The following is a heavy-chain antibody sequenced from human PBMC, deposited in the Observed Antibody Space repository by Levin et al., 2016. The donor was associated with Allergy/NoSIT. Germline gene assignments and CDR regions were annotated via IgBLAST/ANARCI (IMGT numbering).Heavy chain of an antibody. D-gene: IGHD3-10*01. V-gene: IGHV3-13*04. J-gene: IGHJ6*02. Sequence: GESLKISCAASGFTFRNYNMHWVRQPTGKGLEWVSVIGTAGDTYYPGSVKGRFTISRENAKNSLYLQMNNLKAGDTAVYYCARSGGYYGSGTLYHYYGMDVWGQGTTVTVSS. CDR1: GFTFRNYN. CDR2: IGTAGDT. CDR3: ARSGGYYGSGTLYHYYGMDV.